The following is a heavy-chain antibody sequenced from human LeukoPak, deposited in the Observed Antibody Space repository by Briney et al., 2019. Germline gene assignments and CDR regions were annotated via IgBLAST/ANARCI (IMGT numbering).Heavy chain of an antibody. V-gene: IGHV4-61*02. CDR1: RGSLSSGRYY. CDR2: IYTSGST. CDR3: ASSYYYGSGGYFDY. J-gene: IGHJ4*02. D-gene: IGHD3-10*01. Sequence: SQTLSLTCTVSRGSLSSGRYYWSWIRQPAGKGLEWIGRIYTSGSTNYNPSLKSRVTISVDTSKNQFSLKLSSVTAADTAVYYCASSYYYGSGGYFDYWGQGTLVTVSS.